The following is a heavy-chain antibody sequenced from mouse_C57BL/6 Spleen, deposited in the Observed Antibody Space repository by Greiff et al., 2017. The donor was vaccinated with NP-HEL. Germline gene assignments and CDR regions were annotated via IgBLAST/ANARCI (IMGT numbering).Heavy chain of an antibody. J-gene: IGHJ2*01. D-gene: IGHD2-5*01. CDR1: GYTFTSYW. CDR2: IDPSDSET. Sequence: QVQLQQPGAELVRPGSSVKLSCKASGYTFTSYWMHWVKQRPIQGLEWIGNIDPSDSETHYNQKFKDKATLTVDKSSSTAYMQLSSLTSEDSAVYYCARTAYYSNYDPFFDYWGQGTTLTVSS. CDR3: ARTAYYSNYDPFFDY. V-gene: IGHV1-52*01.